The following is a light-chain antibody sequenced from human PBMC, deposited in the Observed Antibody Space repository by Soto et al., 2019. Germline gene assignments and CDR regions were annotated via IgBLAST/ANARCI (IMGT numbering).Light chain of an antibody. V-gene: IGLV2-23*01. CDR1: RSDFGTYKL. CDR2: EGT. J-gene: IGLJ1*01. Sequence: QSVLTQPASVSGSPGQSITISCSGTRSDFGTYKLVSWYQQHPGRPPKLVIYEGTERPSGISNRFSASQSGSTASLTISGLQAGDEADYYCSSNADSTTYVFGNGTKVTV. CDR3: SSNADSTTYV.